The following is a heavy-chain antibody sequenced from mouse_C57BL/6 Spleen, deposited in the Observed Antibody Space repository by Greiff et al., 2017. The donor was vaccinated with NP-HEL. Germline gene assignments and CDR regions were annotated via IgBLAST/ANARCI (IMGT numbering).Heavy chain of an antibody. D-gene: IGHD1-1*01. Sequence: VQLQESGPELVKPGASVKISCKASGYAFSSSWMNWVKQRPGKGLEWIGRIYPGDGDTNYNGKFKGKATLTADKSSSTAYMQLSSLTSEDSAVYFCARFYYGSSRPLDYWGQGTTLTVSS. CDR2: IYPGDGDT. CDR3: ARFYYGSSRPLDY. V-gene: IGHV1-82*01. CDR1: GYAFSSSW. J-gene: IGHJ2*01.